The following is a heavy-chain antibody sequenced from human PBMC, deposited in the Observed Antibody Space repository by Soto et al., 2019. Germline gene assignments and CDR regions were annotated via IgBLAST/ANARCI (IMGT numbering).Heavy chain of an antibody. Sequence: PSETLSLTCTVSGGSISSYYWSWIRQPPGKGLEWIGYIYYSGRTNYNPSLKSRVTISVDTSKNQFSLKLTSVIAADTAVYYCARDWGDSSSLIFDYWGQEPWSPSPQ. CDR1: GGSISSYY. CDR2: IYYSGRT. D-gene: IGHD6-6*01. J-gene: IGHJ4*01. CDR3: ARDWGDSSSLIFDY. V-gene: IGHV4-59*01.